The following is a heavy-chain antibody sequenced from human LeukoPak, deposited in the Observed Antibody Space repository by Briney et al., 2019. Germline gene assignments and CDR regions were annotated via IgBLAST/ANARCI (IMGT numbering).Heavy chain of an antibody. Sequence: SETLSLTCTVSGGSIGSSSYYWGWIRQPPGKGLEWIGSIYYSGSTYYNPSLKSRVTISVDTSKNQSSLKLSSVTAADTAVYYCATEVGDGYYKGDYWGQGTLVTVSS. D-gene: IGHD5-24*01. CDR2: IYYSGST. CDR1: GGSIGSSSYY. CDR3: ATEVGDGYYKGDY. V-gene: IGHV4-39*07. J-gene: IGHJ4*02.